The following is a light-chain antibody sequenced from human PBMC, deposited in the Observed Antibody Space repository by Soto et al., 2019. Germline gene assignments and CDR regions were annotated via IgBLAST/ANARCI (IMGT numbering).Light chain of an antibody. CDR1: ISNIGAGYD. V-gene: IGLV1-40*01. J-gene: IGLJ1*01. CDR2: SNT. Sequence: QSALTQPPSLSGAPGQTVTISCTGGISNIGAGYDVHWYQQVPGTAPKLVLYSNTARPSGVPDRFSGSRSGSSASLAITGLQAGDEADYYCQSYDSILTGSVFRTGTKVTVL. CDR3: QSYDSILTGSV.